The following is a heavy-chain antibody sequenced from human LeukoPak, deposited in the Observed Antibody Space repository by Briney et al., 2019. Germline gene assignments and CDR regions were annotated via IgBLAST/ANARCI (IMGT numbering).Heavy chain of an antibody. CDR1: GGSISSGDYY. J-gene: IGHJ4*02. CDR3: AREGYYGGNYGY. Sequence: PSETLSLTCTVSGGSISSGDYYWSWIRQPPGKGLEWIGYIYYSGRTYYNPSLKSRVTISVDTSKNQFSLKLSSVTAADTAVYYCAREGYYGGNYGYWGQGTLVTVSS. D-gene: IGHD4-23*01. CDR2: IYYSGRT. V-gene: IGHV4-30-4*08.